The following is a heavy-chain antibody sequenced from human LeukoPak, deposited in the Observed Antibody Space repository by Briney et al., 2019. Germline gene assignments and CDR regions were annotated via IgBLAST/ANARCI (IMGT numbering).Heavy chain of an antibody. Sequence: ASVKVSCKASGGTFSSYTISWVRQAPGQGLEWMGRIILILGIANYAQKFQGRVTITADKSTSTAYMELSSLRSEDTAVYYCARDLSYGWFDPWGQGTLVTVSS. CDR2: IILILGIA. CDR3: ARDLSYGWFDP. CDR1: GGTFSSYT. D-gene: IGHD4-17*01. V-gene: IGHV1-69*04. J-gene: IGHJ5*02.